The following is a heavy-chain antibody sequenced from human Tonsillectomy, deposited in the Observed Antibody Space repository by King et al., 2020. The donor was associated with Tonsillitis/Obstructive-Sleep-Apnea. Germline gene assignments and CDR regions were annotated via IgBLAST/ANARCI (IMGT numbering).Heavy chain of an antibody. J-gene: IGHJ4*02. D-gene: IGHD2-2*01. CDR3: ARVDCSSTSCRDF. Sequence: VQLVESGGGLVQPGGSLRLSCAASGLTVSSNYMSWVRQAPGKGLEWVSFIYSGGSTYYADSVKGRFTISRDNSKNTLYLQMNSLRAEDTAVCYCARVDCSSTSCRDFWGQGTLVTVSS. CDR2: IYSGGST. CDR1: GLTVSSNY. V-gene: IGHV3-66*01.